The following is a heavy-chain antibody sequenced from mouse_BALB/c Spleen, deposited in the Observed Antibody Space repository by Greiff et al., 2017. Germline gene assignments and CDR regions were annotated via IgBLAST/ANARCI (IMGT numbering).Heavy chain of an antibody. CDR2: INSNGGST. Sequence: DVMLVESGGGLVQPGGSLKLSCAASGFTFSSYGMSWVRQTPDKRLELVATINSNGGSTYYPDSVKGRFTISRDNAKNTLYLQMSSLKSEDTAMYYCARVPYYYGSSYWYFDVWGAGTTVTVSS. CDR1: GFTFSSYG. J-gene: IGHJ1*01. D-gene: IGHD1-1*01. V-gene: IGHV5-6-3*01. CDR3: ARVPYYYGSSYWYFDV.